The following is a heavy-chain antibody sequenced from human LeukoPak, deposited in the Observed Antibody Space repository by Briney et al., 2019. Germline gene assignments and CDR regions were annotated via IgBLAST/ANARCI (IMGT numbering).Heavy chain of an antibody. CDR1: GGSLSGHY. V-gene: IGHV4-34*01. D-gene: IGHD4-17*01. Sequence: SGTLSLTCAVYGGSLSGHYWSWIRQSPGKGLEWIGDIHHDGRTKYSPSLKSRVSILLDTSKNEVSLRLTPVTAADTALYFCAREPVPQDYGDTVNAYDLWGQGTMVIVSS. J-gene: IGHJ3*01. CDR3: AREPVPQDYGDTVNAYDL. CDR2: IHHDGRT.